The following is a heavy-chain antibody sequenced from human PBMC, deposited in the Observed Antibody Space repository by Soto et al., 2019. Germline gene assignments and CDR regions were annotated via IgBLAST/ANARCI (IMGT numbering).Heavy chain of an antibody. CDR2: VYHTGDT. J-gene: IGHJ5*02. D-gene: IGHD2-21*02. CDR3: AREIVTAGGNNYFDP. Sequence: PSVTLSLTCVVSGGTVASSHWWSWVRQSPGRGLEWIGNVYHTGDTNFNPSLQSRVTFSVDKSNNQFSLRLTSVTAAATAVYFCAREIVTAGGNNYFDPWGPGTLVTVSS. CDR1: GGTVASSHW. V-gene: IGHV4-4*02.